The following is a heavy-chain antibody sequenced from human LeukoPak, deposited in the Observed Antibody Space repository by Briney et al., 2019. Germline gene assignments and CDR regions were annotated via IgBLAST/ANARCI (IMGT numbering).Heavy chain of an antibody. Sequence: SETLSLTCTVSGGSISSYYWSWIRQPPGKGLEWIGYIYYSGSTNYNPSLKSRVTISVDTSKNQFSLKLSSVTAADTAVYYCARATGVGAFDYWGQGTLVTVSS. CDR3: ARATGVGAFDY. CDR1: GGSISSYY. V-gene: IGHV4-59*08. J-gene: IGHJ4*02. CDR2: IYYSGST. D-gene: IGHD1-26*01.